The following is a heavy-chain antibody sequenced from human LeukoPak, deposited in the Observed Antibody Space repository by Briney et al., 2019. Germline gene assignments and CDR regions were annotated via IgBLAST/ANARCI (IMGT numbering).Heavy chain of an antibody. CDR1: GYTFTTYG. Sequence: ASVKVSCKASGYTFTTYGISGVRQAPGQGLEWMGWISSYNGNTNYAQKFQGRVTMTTDTSTSTAYMELRSLRSDDTAVYYCARGPWERPFDYRGQGTLVTVSS. J-gene: IGHJ4*02. V-gene: IGHV1-18*01. CDR2: ISSYNGNT. D-gene: IGHD1-26*01. CDR3: ARGPWERPFDY.